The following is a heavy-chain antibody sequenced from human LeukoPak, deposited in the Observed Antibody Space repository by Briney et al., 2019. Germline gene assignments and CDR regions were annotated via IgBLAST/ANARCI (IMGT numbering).Heavy chain of an antibody. Sequence: GGSLRLSCAASGFTFSSYAMSWVRQAPGKGLEWVSAISGSGGSTYYADSVKGRFTISRDNSKNTLYLQMNSLRAEDTAVYYCAKIPRCSGGSCSLRYYYYMDVWGKGTTVTVSS. CDR2: ISGSGGST. CDR3: AKIPRCSGGSCSLRYYYYMDV. J-gene: IGHJ6*03. CDR1: GFTFSSYA. D-gene: IGHD2-15*01. V-gene: IGHV3-23*01.